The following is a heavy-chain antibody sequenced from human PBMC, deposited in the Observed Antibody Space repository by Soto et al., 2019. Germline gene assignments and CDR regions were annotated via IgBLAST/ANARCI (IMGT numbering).Heavy chain of an antibody. V-gene: IGHV4-4*02. CDR2: VSLGGGA. CDR3: AGSTADTTLKASSF. J-gene: IGHJ4*02. Sequence: QVQLQESGPGLVKPSETLSLSCAVSGVSITSTDWWSWVRQPPGKGLEWIGEVSLGGGANYNPSLKSRVTISVYNSQSQFSLTLNSVTAADTAVYFCAGSTADTTLKASSFWGQGTLVTVSS. D-gene: IGHD4-4*01. CDR1: GVSITSTDW.